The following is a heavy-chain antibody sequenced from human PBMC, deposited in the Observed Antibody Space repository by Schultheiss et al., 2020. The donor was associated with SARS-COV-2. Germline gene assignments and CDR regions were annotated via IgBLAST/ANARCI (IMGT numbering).Heavy chain of an antibody. Sequence: SETLSLTCAVSGYSISSGYYWSWIRQPPGKGLEWIGYIYYSGSTNYNPSLKSRVTISVDTSKNQFSLKLSSVTAADTAVYYCARDADHLVGATNSLFNYWGQGTLVTVSS. D-gene: IGHD1-26*01. CDR1: GYSISSGYY. V-gene: IGHV4-61*01. CDR2: IYYSGST. CDR3: ARDADHLVGATNSLFNY. J-gene: IGHJ4*02.